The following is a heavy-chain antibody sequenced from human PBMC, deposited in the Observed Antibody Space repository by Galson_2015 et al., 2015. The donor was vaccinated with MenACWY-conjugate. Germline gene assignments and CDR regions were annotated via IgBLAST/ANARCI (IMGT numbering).Heavy chain of an antibody. CDR3: ARTYYYDSKAYDL. Sequence: PALVKPTQTLTLTCTFSGFSLSTSGMCVSWIRQPPGKALEWLALIAWAGDQYSGTSLPFRLPVSTDTSKHQVVLTMTNMDPVDTGTYYCARTYYYDSKAYDLWGQGTMVTVSS. CDR2: IAWAGDQ. V-gene: IGHV2-70*01. D-gene: IGHD3-22*01. CDR1: GFSLSTSGMC. J-gene: IGHJ3*01.